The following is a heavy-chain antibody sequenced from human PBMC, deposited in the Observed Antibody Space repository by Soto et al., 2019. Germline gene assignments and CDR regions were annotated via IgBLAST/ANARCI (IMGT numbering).Heavy chain of an antibody. CDR1: GYAFTNNH. J-gene: IGHJ4*02. CDR2: VNIYSGDT. V-gene: IGHV1-18*01. Sequence: QVQLVQSGAEVKKPGASVKVSCKASGYAFTNNHISWVRQAPGQRPEWMGWVNIYSGDTNYAEKLRGRVTMTTDTSTSTAYMELTSLRSDDTAVYYCASADYGYEDYWGQGTPVTVSS. D-gene: IGHD4-17*01. CDR3: ASADYGYEDY.